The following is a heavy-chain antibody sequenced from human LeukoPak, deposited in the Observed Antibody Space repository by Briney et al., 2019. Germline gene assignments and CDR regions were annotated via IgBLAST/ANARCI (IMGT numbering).Heavy chain of an antibody. CDR1: GYPFTSYN. CDR3: ARGLPKAVFGVVNED. CDR2: MNTNSGNT. D-gene: IGHD3-3*01. J-gene: IGHJ4*02. V-gene: IGHV1-8*01. Sequence: ASVKVSCKASGYPFTSYNINWVRQATGQGLEWMGWMNTNSGNTGYSQNFQGRVTMTRDISISTAYMELSSLMSEDTAVYYCARGLPKAVFGVVNEDWGQGTLVTVSS.